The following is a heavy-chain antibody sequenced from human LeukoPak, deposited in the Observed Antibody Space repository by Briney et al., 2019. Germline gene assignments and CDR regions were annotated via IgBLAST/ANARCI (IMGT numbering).Heavy chain of an antibody. J-gene: IGHJ4*02. V-gene: IGHV4-4*01. CDR3: ARSSRGAAAGFDY. Sequence: KPSETLSLTCAVSGGSISSSNWWSWVRQPPGKGVEWIGYIYYSGSTNYNPSLKSRVIISVDTSKNQFSLRLTSVTAADTAVYCCARSSRGAAAGFDYWGQGTLVTVSS. CDR2: IYYSGST. D-gene: IGHD6-13*01. CDR1: GGSISSSNW.